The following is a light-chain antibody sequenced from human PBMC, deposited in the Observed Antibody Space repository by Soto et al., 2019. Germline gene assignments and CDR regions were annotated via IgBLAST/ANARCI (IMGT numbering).Light chain of an antibody. CDR3: QPANSFPLT. J-gene: IGKJ4*01. CDR1: QGISSR. Sequence: DLQMTQSPSSVSASVGDRVTITCRTSQGISSRLAWYQQKPGKAPRLFIYAASSLQSGVPSRYSGSGSGTDFTLTISSLQPEDCATYYCQPANSFPLTFGEGTKVEIK. V-gene: IGKV1-12*01. CDR2: AAS.